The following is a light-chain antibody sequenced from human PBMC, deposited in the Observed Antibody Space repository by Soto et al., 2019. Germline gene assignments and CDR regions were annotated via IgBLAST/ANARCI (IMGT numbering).Light chain of an antibody. CDR3: QHYGSSPYT. CDR2: GAS. Sequence: EIVLTQSPGTLSLSPGERATLSCRASQSVSSSYLAWYQQKPGQAPRLLMYGASRRATGIPDRFSGSGSGTDFTLTISRLDPEDFAVYYCQHYGSSPYTFGQGTKVEIK. CDR1: QSVSSSY. J-gene: IGKJ2*01. V-gene: IGKV3-20*01.